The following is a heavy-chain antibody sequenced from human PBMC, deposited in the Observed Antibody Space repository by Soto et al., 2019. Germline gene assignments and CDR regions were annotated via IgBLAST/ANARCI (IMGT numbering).Heavy chain of an antibody. D-gene: IGHD2-2*01. CDR2: ISAYNGNT. CDR1: GYTFTSYG. V-gene: IGHV1-18*01. Sequence: QVQLVQSGAEVKKPGASVKVSCKASGYTFTSYGISWVRQAPGQGLEWMGWISAYNGNTNYAQKLQGRGTMTTDTPTGKGYMELRSLRSDDTAVYYCARGGEVDEYCSSTSCYYAHPFDYWGQGTLVTVSS. CDR3: ARGGEVDEYCSSTSCYYAHPFDY. J-gene: IGHJ4*02.